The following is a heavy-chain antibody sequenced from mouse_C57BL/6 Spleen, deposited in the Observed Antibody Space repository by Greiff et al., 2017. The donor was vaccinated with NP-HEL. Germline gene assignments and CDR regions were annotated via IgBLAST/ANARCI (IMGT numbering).Heavy chain of an antibody. Sequence: VQLQQSGAELARPGASVKLSCKASGYTFTSYGISWVKQRTGQGLEWIGEIYPRSGNTYYNEKFKGKATLTADKSSSTAYMELRSLTSEDSAVYFCARSEVTTGFDYWGQGTTLTVSS. V-gene: IGHV1-81*01. CDR2: IYPRSGNT. CDR3: ARSEVTTGFDY. J-gene: IGHJ2*01. CDR1: GYTFTSYG. D-gene: IGHD2-2*01.